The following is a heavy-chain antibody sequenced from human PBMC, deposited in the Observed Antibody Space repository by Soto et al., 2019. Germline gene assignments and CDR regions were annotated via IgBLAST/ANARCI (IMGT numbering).Heavy chain of an antibody. CDR3: ARHRPQEDGYKKGLDC. V-gene: IGHV4-39*01. Sequence: QLQLQESGPGLVKPSETLSLTCTVSGDSISNYAYSWGWIRQPPGKGLEYIGTIYYSGKTYYNWPLESRVTMPLDTSKNKFPLRLTSGTAADTAVYYGARHRPQEDGYKKGLDCWGQGTLVTVSS. J-gene: IGHJ4*02. CDR2: IYYSGKT. D-gene: IGHD5-12*01. CDR1: GDSISNYAYS.